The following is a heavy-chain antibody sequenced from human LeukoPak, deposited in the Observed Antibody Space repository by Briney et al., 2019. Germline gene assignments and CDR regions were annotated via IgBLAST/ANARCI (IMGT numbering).Heavy chain of an antibody. D-gene: IGHD5-12*01. CDR1: GFTVSTNY. J-gene: IGHJ4*02. V-gene: IGHV3-53*01. CDR3: VRDLGVATTYFDD. Sequence: GGSLRLSCAASGFTVSTNYMSWVRQAPGKGLEWLSAIYSGGTTYYADSVKGRFTISRDNSKNTLYLQMKSLRAEDTAVYYCVRDLGVATTYFDDWGQGTLVTVSS. CDR2: IYSGGTT.